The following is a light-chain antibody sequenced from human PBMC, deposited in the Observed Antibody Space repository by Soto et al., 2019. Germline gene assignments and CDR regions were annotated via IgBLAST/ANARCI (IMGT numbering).Light chain of an antibody. CDR2: EVT. CDR3: SSVTIRKTVV. J-gene: IGLJ1*01. Sequence: QSALTQPASVSGSPGQSITVSCTGTSSDAGGYKYVSWYQQHPGKAPKLMIYEVTNRPSGVSNRFSGSKSGNTASLTISGIQAEDEADYYCSSVTIRKTVVFGEGTKATVL. V-gene: IGLV2-14*01. CDR1: SSDAGGYKY.